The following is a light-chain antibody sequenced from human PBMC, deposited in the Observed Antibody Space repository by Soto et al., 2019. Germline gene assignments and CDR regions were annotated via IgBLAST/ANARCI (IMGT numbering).Light chain of an antibody. CDR1: QSVSSTY. CDR2: GAS. J-gene: IGKJ4*01. V-gene: IGKV3-20*01. Sequence: EMWCTQSPGTLSVSPVERAALSCMCSQSVSSTYLAWYQQKPGQAPRLLIYGASSRATGIPDRFSGSGSGTDFTLTISRLEPEDFAVYYCQQYGSSPLTFGGGTKVDNK. CDR3: QQYGSSPLT.